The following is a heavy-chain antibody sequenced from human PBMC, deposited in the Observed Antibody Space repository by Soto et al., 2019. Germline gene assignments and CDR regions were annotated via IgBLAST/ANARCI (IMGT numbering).Heavy chain of an antibody. V-gene: IGHV1-2*04. CDR1: GYTFTGNY. CDR2: IHPHSGAT. J-gene: IGHJ5*02. D-gene: IGHD2-8*01. CDR3: VREGVGPTYGWFDP. Sequence: QVQLVQSGAEVKKPGASVKVSCEATGYTFTGNYLHWVRQAPGQGLEWMGWIHPHSGATKYAQKFQGWVTTTRDTSISTAYLDLSSLKSNDTAVYYCVREGVGPTYGWFDPWGPGTLVTVSS.